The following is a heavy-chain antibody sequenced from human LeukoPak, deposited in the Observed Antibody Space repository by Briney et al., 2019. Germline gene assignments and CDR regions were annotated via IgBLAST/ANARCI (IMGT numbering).Heavy chain of an antibody. J-gene: IGHJ5*02. D-gene: IGHD2-2*01. CDR2: ISYDGSNK. CDR1: GFTFPCYF. CDR3: ARGRVVPGSEGWFDP. V-gene: IGHV3-30*04. Sequence: PGRALRISCAASGFTFPCYFMHRVRPAPGKGVEGVAVISYDGSNKYYADSVKGRFTISRDNSKNTLYLQMNSLRAEDTAVYYCARGRVVPGSEGWFDPWGQGTLVTVSS.